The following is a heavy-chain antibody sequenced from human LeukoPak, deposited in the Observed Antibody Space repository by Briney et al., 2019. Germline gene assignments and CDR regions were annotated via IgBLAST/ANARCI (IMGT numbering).Heavy chain of an antibody. CDR1: GGSISSGSYY. J-gene: IGHJ4*02. D-gene: IGHD3-22*01. V-gene: IGHV4-61*02. CDR3: ARGSYDSSGYDSLDY. CDR2: IYTSGST. Sequence: SQTLSLTCTVSGGSISSGSYYWSWIRQPAGKGLEWIGRIYTSGSTNYNPSLKSRVTISVDTSKNQFSLKLSSVTAGDTAVYYCARGSYDSSGYDSLDYWGQGTLVTVSS.